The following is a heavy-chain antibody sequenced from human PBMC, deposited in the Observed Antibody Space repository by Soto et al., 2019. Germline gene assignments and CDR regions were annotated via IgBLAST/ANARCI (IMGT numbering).Heavy chain of an antibody. J-gene: IGHJ1*01. Sequence: EVQLVXSGGGLVQPGGSLXLSCAASGFTLSSYTMNWVRQAPGKGLEWVSYISGSSSTIYYADSVKGRFTXSXXXAKXXXXXXXXXXXXEDTAVYXCARXHCSGGSCYGFFQHWGQGTLXTXS. CDR3: ARXHCSGGSCYGFFQH. D-gene: IGHD2-15*01. V-gene: IGHV3-48*01. CDR2: ISGSSSTI. CDR1: GFTLSSYT.